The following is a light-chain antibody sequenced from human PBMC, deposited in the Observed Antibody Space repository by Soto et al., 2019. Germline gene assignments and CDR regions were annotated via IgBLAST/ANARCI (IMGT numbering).Light chain of an antibody. Sequence: EIVLTQSPGTLSLSPGDRATLSCRASQSVGNNYLAWYQQKPGQAPRLLIYGASGRATGIPDRFSGSGSGTDFTLTISRLEPEDFAMFYCQQFGSSPYTFGQGTKVDIK. CDR1: QSVGNNY. V-gene: IGKV3-20*01. J-gene: IGKJ2*01. CDR3: QQFGSSPYT. CDR2: GAS.